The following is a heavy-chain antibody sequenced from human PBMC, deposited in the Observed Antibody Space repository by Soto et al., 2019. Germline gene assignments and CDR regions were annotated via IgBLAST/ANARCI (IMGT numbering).Heavy chain of an antibody. J-gene: IGHJ6*02. Sequence: EVQLVESGGGLVQPGGSLRLSCVGSGFSFSDDWMHWLRRAPGKGLEWVSRITSDGRSTTYADSVKGRFTISRDNAKNTLYLQMNSLRGEDTAVYYCARQYGMDVWGQGTTVTVSS. CDR3: ARQYGMDV. CDR1: GFSFSDDW. CDR2: ITSDGRST. V-gene: IGHV3-74*01.